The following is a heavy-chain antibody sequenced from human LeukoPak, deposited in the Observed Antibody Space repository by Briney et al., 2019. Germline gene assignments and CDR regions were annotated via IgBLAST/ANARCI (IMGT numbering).Heavy chain of an antibody. CDR2: IIPIFGTA. CDR1: GGTFSIYA. D-gene: IGHD2-2*02. CDR3: ARVGVVVPAAILGDYYYGMDV. V-gene: IGHV1-69*13. J-gene: IGHJ6*02. Sequence: GASVTVSCTASGGTFSIYAISWVRQAPGQGLEWMGGIIPIFGTANYAQKFQGRVTITADESTSTAYMELSSLRSEDTAVYYCARVGVVVPAAILGDYYYGMDVWGQGTTVTVSS.